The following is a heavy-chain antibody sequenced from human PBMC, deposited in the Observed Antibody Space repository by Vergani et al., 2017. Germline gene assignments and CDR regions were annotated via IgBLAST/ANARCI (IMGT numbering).Heavy chain of an antibody. D-gene: IGHD2/OR15-2a*01. Sequence: EVHLLESGGGLVQSGGSLRLSCAASGFTFSNSAVSWVRQAPGRGLAWVSSISGPGLGTYSADSVNGRVSISRNNSKNTVVLQMHSLRAEDTAIYYCVKEKIDLGSYFFDSWGHGILVTVSS. CDR3: VKEKIDLGSYFFDS. J-gene: IGHJ4*01. V-gene: IGHV3-23*01. CDR1: GFTFSNSA. CDR2: ISGPGLGT.